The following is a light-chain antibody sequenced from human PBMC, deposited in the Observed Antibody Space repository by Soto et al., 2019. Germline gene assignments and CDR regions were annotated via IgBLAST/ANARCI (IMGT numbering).Light chain of an antibody. V-gene: IGKV4-1*01. CDR1: QSVLYISNNKNY. J-gene: IGKJ1*01. CDR2: WAS. CDR3: QQYYSTPQT. Sequence: DVVMTESPASLAVSLGERATINCKSRQSVLYISNNKNYLAWYQQKPGQPPKLLIYWASTRESGVTDRFSGSGSGTDFTLTISSLQAEYVAVYYCQQYYSTPQTFGQGTKVAIK.